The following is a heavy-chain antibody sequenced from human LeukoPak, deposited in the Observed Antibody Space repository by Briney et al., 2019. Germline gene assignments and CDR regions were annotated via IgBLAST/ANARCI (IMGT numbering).Heavy chain of an antibody. Sequence: VQPGGSLRLSCAASGFTFSSYGMHWVRQAPGKGLEWVAFIRYDGSNKYYVDSVKGRFTISRDNSKNTLYLQMNSLRAEDTAVYYCAKNAATVTKGYYYYYMDVWGKGTTVTVSS. V-gene: IGHV3-30*02. D-gene: IGHD4-11*01. CDR1: GFTFSSYG. J-gene: IGHJ6*03. CDR3: AKNAATVTKGYYYYYMDV. CDR2: IRYDGSNK.